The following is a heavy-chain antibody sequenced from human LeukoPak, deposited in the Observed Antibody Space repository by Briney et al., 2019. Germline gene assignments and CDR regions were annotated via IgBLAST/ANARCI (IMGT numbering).Heavy chain of an antibody. CDR1: GYSISSGYY. CDR2: IYTSGST. V-gene: IGHV4-61*02. D-gene: IGHD3-9*01. Sequence: PSETLSLTCTVSGYSISSGYYWGWIRQPAGKGLEWIGRIYTSGSTNYNPSLKSRVTISVDTSKNQFSLKLSSVTAADTAVYYCARDGILTGYHDYWGQGTLVTVSS. CDR3: ARDGILTGYHDY. J-gene: IGHJ4*02.